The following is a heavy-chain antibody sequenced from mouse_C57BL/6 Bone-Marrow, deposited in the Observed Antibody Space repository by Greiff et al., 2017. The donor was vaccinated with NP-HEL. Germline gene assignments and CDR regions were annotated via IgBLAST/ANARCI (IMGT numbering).Heavy chain of an antibody. D-gene: IGHD1-1*01. J-gene: IGHJ3*01. V-gene: IGHV3-6*01. CDR2: ISYDGSN. Sequence: VQLQESGPGLVKPSQSLSLTCSVTGNSITRCYYWNWIRQFPGNQLEWMGYISYDGSNNYNPSLNNRISITRDTSKNQFFLKLNSGTTEDTATDYWAREGGYYGSPFAYWGQGTLVTVSA. CDR3: AREGGYYGSPFAY. CDR1: GNSITRCYY.